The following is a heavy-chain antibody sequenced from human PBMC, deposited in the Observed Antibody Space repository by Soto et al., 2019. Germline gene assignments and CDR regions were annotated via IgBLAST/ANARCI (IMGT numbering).Heavy chain of an antibody. CDR1: GGSLSDYY. V-gene: IGHV4-34*01. Sequence: QVQLQQWGAGLLKSSETLSLTCAVYGGSLSDYYWSWIRQPPGKGLEWIGEINHSRRTNYNPSLKSRVTISVDTSKNQFALNVSSVTAADTAVYYCARAPRAVAGKAGMDVWGQGTTVTVSS. CDR2: INHSRRT. CDR3: ARAPRAVAGKAGMDV. D-gene: IGHD6-19*01. J-gene: IGHJ6*02.